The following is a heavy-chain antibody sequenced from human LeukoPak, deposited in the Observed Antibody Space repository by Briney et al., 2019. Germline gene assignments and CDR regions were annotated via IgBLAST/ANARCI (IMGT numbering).Heavy chain of an antibody. CDR3: ARDRIWYGMDV. J-gene: IGHJ6*02. V-gene: IGHV4-31*03. D-gene: IGHD2-15*01. CDR1: GGSISSGGYY. Sequence: SETLSLTCTVSGGSISSGGYYWSWIRQHPGKGLEWIGYIYYSGSTYYNPSLKSRVTISVGTSKNQFSLKLSSVTAADTAVYYCARDRIWYGMDVWGQGTTVTVSS. CDR2: IYYSGST.